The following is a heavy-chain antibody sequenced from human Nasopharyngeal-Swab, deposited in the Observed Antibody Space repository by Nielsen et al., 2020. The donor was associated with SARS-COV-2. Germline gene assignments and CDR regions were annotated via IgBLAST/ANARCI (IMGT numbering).Heavy chain of an antibody. V-gene: IGHV1-69*13. CDR3: ARGLSEYSSSSDVSGYYYGMDV. CDR2: IIPIFGTA. CDR1: GCTFSSYA. D-gene: IGHD6-6*01. J-gene: IGHJ6*02. Sequence: SVKVSCKASGCTFSSYAIHWVRQAPGQGLEWMGGIIPIFGTAHYAQKFQGRVTITADESTSTAYMELSSLGSEDTAVYYCARGLSEYSSSSDVSGYYYGMDVWGQGTTVTVSS.